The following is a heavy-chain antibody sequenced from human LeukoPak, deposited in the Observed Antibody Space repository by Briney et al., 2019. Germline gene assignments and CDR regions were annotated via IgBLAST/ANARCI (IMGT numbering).Heavy chain of an antibody. CDR3: GRQMRPATFCSGAICYDYDFYGMDV. CDR2: IRSKANNYAT. CDR1: GFTLDGPA. J-gene: IGHJ6*02. V-gene: IGHV3-73*01. D-gene: IGHD2-15*01. Sequence: PGGSLILSCAASGFTLDGPAMHWVRQTSGKGLEWVGRIRSKANNYATEYAASVKGKFTISRDDSKNTAYLQLNSLKTEDTAVYYCGRQMRPATFCSGAICYDYDFYGMDVWGQGTTVTVSS.